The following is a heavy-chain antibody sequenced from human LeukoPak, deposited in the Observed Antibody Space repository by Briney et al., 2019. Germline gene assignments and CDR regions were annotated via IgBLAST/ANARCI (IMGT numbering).Heavy chain of an antibody. CDR3: AKSGSGSYRRNWFDP. CDR1: GFIFSSYW. J-gene: IGHJ5*02. CDR2: INTDGSST. D-gene: IGHD3-10*01. V-gene: IGHV3-74*01. Sequence: PGGSLRLSCAASGFIFSSYWMHWVRHAPGRGLAWVSRINTDGSSTSYADSVKGRFTISRDNAKNTLYLQMNSLRAEDTALYYCAKSGSGSYRRNWFDPWGQGTLVTVSS.